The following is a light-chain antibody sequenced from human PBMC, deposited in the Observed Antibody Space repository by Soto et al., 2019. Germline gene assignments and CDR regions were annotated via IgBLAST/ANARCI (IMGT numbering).Light chain of an antibody. Sequence: QSALTQPASVSGSPGQSITISCTGTSSDVGSYNLVSWYQQHPGKAPKLMIYEGSKRPSGVSNRFSGSKSGNTASLTISGLQAEDVADYYCCPDAGSSTLVFGTGTKVTVL. V-gene: IGLV2-23*01. J-gene: IGLJ1*01. CDR2: EGS. CDR3: CPDAGSSTLV. CDR1: SSDVGSYNL.